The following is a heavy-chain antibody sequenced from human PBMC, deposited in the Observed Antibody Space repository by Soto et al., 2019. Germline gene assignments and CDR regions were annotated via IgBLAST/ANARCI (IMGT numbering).Heavy chain of an antibody. CDR3: ARGGGGWYLFDY. J-gene: IGHJ4*02. Sequence: QVQLQESGPGLVKPSETLSLTCTVSGGSINNYYWSWIRQPPGKGLEWIGYIYYNGNTNYNPSLKSRVXXXVXPSKNQFSLKLSSVTAADTAVYYCARGGGGWYLFDYWGQGTLVTVSS. D-gene: IGHD6-19*01. V-gene: IGHV4-59*01. CDR2: IYYNGNT. CDR1: GGSINNYY.